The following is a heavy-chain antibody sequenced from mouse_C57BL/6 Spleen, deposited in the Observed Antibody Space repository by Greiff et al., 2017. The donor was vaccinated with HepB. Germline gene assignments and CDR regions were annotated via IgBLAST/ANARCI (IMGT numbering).Heavy chain of an antibody. CDR3: TREGYDYDGNWYFDV. CDR1: GFTFSSYA. CDR2: ISSGGDYI. Sequence: EVMLVESGEGLVKPGGSLKLSCAASGFTFSSYAMSWVRQTPEKRLEWVAYISSGGDYIYYADTVKGRFTISRDNARNTLYLQMSSLKSEDTAMYYCTREGYDYDGNWYFDVWGTGTTVTVSS. V-gene: IGHV5-9-1*02. J-gene: IGHJ1*03. D-gene: IGHD2-4*01.